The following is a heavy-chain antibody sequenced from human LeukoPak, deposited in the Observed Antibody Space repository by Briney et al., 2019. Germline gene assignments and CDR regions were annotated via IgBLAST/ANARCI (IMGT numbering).Heavy chain of an antibody. CDR3: ARNYDFWSAPRWFDP. J-gene: IGHJ5*02. V-gene: IGHV4-39*01. CDR1: GGSISSSSYY. CDR2: IYYSGST. Sequence: PSETLSLTCTVSGGSISSSSYYWGWIRQPPGNGREWIGSIYYSGSTYYNPSLKSRVTISVDTSKNQFSLKLSSVTAADTAVYYCARNYDFWSAPRWFDPWGQGTLVTVSS. D-gene: IGHD3-3*01.